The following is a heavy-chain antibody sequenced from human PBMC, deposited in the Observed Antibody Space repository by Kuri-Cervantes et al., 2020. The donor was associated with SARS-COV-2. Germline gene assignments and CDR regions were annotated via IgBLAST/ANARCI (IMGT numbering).Heavy chain of an antibody. Sequence: SGPTLVKPTQTLTLTCTFSGFSLSTSGVGVGWIRQPPGKALEWLARIDWDDDKFYRTSLKTRLTISKDTSKNQVVLTMTNMDPVDTATYYCARISETNYYDSSGFYKDWGQGTLVTVSS. CDR2: IDWDDDK. J-gene: IGHJ4*02. CDR3: ARISETNYYDSSGFYKD. V-gene: IGHV2-70*04. CDR1: GFSLSTSGVG. D-gene: IGHD3-22*01.